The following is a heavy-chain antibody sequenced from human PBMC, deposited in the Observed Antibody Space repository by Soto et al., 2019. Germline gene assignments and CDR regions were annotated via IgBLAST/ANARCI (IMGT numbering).Heavy chain of an antibody. V-gene: IGHV1-8*01. CDR3: ARGKVGYFDWLLPGHYYYYYGMDV. D-gene: IGHD3-9*01. CDR2: MNPNSGNT. J-gene: IGHJ6*02. CDR1: GYTFTSYD. Sequence: GASVKVSCKASGYTFTSYDMNWVRQATGQGLEWMGWMNPNSGNTGYAQKFQGRVTMTRNTSISTAYMELSSLRSEDTAVYYCARGKVGYFDWLLPGHYYYYYGMDVWG.